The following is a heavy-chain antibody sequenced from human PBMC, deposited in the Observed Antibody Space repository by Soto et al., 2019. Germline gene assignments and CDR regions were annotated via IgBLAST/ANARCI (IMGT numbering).Heavy chain of an antibody. Sequence: VQLVQSGAEVKKPGASVKVSCKASGYTFTSYAMHWVRQAPGQRLEWMGWINAGNGNTKYSQKFQGRVTITRDTSASTAYMELSSLRSEDTAVYYCARRRGYCSSTSCYHGIDYWGQGTLVTVSS. V-gene: IGHV1-3*01. J-gene: IGHJ4*02. CDR1: GYTFTSYA. CDR2: INAGNGNT. CDR3: ARRRGYCSSTSCYHGIDY. D-gene: IGHD2-2*01.